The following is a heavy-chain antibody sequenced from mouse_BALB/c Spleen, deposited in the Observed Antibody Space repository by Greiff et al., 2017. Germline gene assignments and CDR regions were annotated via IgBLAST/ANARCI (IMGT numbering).Heavy chain of an antibody. CDR2: IWGDGST. D-gene: IGHD2-3*01. V-gene: IGHV2-6-7*01. CDR3: AREDDGYYAWFAY. Sequence: VQLQESGPGLVAPSQSLSITCTVSGFSLTGYGVNWVRQPPGKGLEWLGMIWGDGSTDYNSALKSRLSISKDNSKSQVFLKMNSLQTDDTARYYCAREDDGYYAWFAYWGQGTLVTVSA. CDR1: GFSLTGYG. J-gene: IGHJ3*01.